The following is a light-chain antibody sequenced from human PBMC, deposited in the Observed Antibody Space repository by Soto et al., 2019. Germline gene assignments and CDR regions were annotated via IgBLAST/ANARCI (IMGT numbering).Light chain of an antibody. CDR3: AVWDDSLNGPV. CDR1: SSNIGSNT. V-gene: IGLV1-44*01. Sequence: QSVLTQPPSASGIPGQRVTISCSGSSSNIGSNTVNWYQQLPGTAPKLLIYSNNQRPSGVPDRFSGSKSGTSASLAISGLQSEDEADYYCAVWDDSLNGPVFGGGTKVTVL. J-gene: IGLJ2*01. CDR2: SNN.